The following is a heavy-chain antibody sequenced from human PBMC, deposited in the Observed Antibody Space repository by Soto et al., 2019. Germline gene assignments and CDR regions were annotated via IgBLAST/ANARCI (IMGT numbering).Heavy chain of an antibody. D-gene: IGHD4-17*01. CDR3: ARVNYGNYDYYYGMDV. CDR2: IYYSGST. Sequence: QVQLQESGPGLVKPSETLSLTCTVSGGSISNYYWSWIRQPPGKGLEWIGYIYYSGSTNYNPSLKSRVTISVDTSKNQFSLKLNSVTAADTAVYYCARVNYGNYDYYYGMDVWGQGTTVTVSS. V-gene: IGHV4-59*01. CDR1: GGSISNYY. J-gene: IGHJ6*02.